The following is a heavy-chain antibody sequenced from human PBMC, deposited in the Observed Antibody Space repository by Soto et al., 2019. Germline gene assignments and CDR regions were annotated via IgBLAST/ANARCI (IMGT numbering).Heavy chain of an antibody. V-gene: IGHV1-18*04. Sequence: QVNLVQFGGEVKKPGASVKVACEASGYSFTSYGISWVRQAPGQGLEWMGWISAYNGDTEYAQKFQGRVTVTTDTATTTTYMELTSLRSDDTAVYFCARDRKYSKYCANVCGHYFDYWGQGTLVTVSS. CDR1: GYSFTSYG. D-gene: IGHD2-8*01. CDR2: ISAYNGDT. CDR3: ARDRKYSKYCANVCGHYFDY. J-gene: IGHJ4*02.